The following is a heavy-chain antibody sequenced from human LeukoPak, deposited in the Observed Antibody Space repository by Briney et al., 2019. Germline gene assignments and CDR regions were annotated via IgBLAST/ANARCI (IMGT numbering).Heavy chain of an antibody. J-gene: IGHJ4*02. CDR2: ISGSGGNT. CDR3: AKVLSGWYYFAF. CDR1: GFTFSSYA. D-gene: IGHD6-19*01. Sequence: AGGSRRLSCAAYGFTFSSYAMSWVRQAAGKGLEWVSSISGSGGNTYYPDSVKGRLTISRDNSKNTLYLQMDSLRVEDTSIYYFAKVLSGWYYFAFWGEGTPVTVSS. V-gene: IGHV3-23*01.